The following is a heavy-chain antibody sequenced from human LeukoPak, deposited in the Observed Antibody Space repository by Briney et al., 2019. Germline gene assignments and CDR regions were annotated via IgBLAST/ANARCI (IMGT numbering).Heavy chain of an antibody. CDR1: GFTFSSYS. Sequence: GGSLRLSCAASGFTFSSYSMNWVRQAPGKGLEWVSSISGSSSYIYYADSVKGRFTISRDNAKNSLYLQMNSLRAEDTAVYYCARVAVTMIVVVPHYYYMDVWGKGTTVTVSS. CDR2: ISGSSSYI. V-gene: IGHV3-21*01. CDR3: ARVAVTMIVVVPHYYYMDV. D-gene: IGHD3-22*01. J-gene: IGHJ6*03.